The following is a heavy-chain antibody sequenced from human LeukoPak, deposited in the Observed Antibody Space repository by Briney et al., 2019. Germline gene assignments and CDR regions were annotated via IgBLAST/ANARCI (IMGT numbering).Heavy chain of an antibody. J-gene: IGHJ5*01. CDR1: GDSVSSNTAA. Sequence: SQTLSLTFAISGDSVSSNTAAWYWVRHSPSRGLEWLARTYYRSKWTYEYAGSVRSRITNNVDTSMNQFSLHLNSVTPEDTAVYCCAREPSDDQGFDCWGQGTLVSVSS. D-gene: IGHD3-3*01. CDR2: TYYRSKWTY. V-gene: IGHV6-1*01. CDR3: AREPSDDQGFDC.